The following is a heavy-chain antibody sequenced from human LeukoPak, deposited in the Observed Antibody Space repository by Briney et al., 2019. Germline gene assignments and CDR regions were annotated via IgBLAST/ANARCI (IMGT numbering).Heavy chain of an antibody. CDR1: GYTFTSYY. V-gene: IGHV1-46*01. J-gene: IGHJ3*02. CDR2: INPSGGST. D-gene: IGHD3-16*02. CDR3: ARSLGLGELSFHDAFDI. Sequence: ASVKVSCKASGYTFTSYYMHWVRQAPGQGLEWMGIINPSGGSTSYAQKFQGRVTMTRDTSTSTVYMELSSLRSEDTAVYYCARSLGLGELSFHDAFDIWGQGTMVTVSS.